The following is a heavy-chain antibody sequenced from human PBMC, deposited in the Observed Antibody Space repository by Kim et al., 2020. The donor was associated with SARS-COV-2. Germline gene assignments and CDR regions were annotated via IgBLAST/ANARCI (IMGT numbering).Heavy chain of an antibody. CDR1: GFTFSSYA. J-gene: IGHJ2*01. Sequence: GGSLRLSCAASGFTFSSYAMSWVRQAPGKGLEWVSAISGSGGSTYYADSVKGRFTISRDNSKNTLYLQMNSLRAEDTAVYYCAKDRVYSYGSYWYFDLWGRGTLVTVSS. CDR3: AKDRVYSYGSYWYFDL. V-gene: IGHV3-23*01. CDR2: ISGSGGST. D-gene: IGHD5-18*01.